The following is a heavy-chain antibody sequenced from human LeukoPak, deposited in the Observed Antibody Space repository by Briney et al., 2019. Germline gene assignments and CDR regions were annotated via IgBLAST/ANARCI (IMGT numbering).Heavy chain of an antibody. Sequence: SETLSLTCTVSGGSISSYYWSWIRQPPGKGLEWIGYIHYSGSTNYNPSLKSRVTISVDTSKNQFSLKLSSVTAADTAVYYCARDGSAVDAFDIWGQGTMVTVSS. V-gene: IGHV4-59*01. D-gene: IGHD3-10*01. CDR1: GGSISSYY. CDR2: IHYSGST. J-gene: IGHJ3*02. CDR3: ARDGSAVDAFDI.